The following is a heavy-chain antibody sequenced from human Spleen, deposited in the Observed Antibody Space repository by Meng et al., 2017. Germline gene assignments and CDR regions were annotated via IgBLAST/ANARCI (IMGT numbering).Heavy chain of an antibody. CDR3: AKDLDSSGYYYFLA. CDR1: GFSFSSYW. J-gene: IGHJ3*01. CDR2: INQDGSER. Sequence: GGSLRLSCAASGFSFSSYWMTWVRQAPGKGLEWVANINQDGSERYYVDSVKGRFTISRDNAKNSLYLQMNSLRAEDTALYYCAKDLDSSGYYYFLAWGQGTMVTVSS. D-gene: IGHD3-22*01. V-gene: IGHV3-7*03.